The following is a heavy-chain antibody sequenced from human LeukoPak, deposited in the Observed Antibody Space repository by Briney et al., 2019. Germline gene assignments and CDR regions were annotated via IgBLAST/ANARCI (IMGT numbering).Heavy chain of an antibody. Sequence: GGSLRLSCAASGFTFSSYAIYWGRQDPGKGLEWVAVISYDGSDKFYADSVKGGFTISRDSSKNTLYLQMNSLRPEDTAVYYCARARPSMWIDYWGQGTLVTVSS. CDR3: ARARPSMWIDY. J-gene: IGHJ4*02. V-gene: IGHV3-30*04. D-gene: IGHD5-12*01. CDR2: ISYDGSDK. CDR1: GFTFSSYA.